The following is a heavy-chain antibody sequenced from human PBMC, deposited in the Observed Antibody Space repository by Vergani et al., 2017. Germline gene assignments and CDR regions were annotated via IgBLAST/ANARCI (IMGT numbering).Heavy chain of an antibody. J-gene: IGHJ5*02. CDR3: ANGTYYSDSRNFHFTGGWFDP. CDR1: GGTFSSYT. CDR2: IVPILDRK. V-gene: IGHV1-69*02. D-gene: IGHD3-10*01. Sequence: QVQLVQSGAEMKKPGSSVKVSCKSSGGTFSSYTFIWVRLAPGQGLDWMGSIVPILDRKEYAQKFQGRVAITADTSTSTVYMELSSLRSEDTAVYYCANGTYYSDSRNFHFTGGWFDPWGQGTLVTVSS.